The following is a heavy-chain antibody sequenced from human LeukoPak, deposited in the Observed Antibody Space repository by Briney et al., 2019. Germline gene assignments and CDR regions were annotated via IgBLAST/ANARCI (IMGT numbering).Heavy chain of an antibody. Sequence: GGSLRLSCAASGFIFSSYDMNWVRQAPGKGLEWGSSISPVSTYIFYADSLKGRFTISRDNAKNSVYLEMNSLRAEDTAVYYCARLRFGKIGSYYFEYWGQGTLVIVSS. CDR1: GFIFSSYD. J-gene: IGHJ4*02. V-gene: IGHV3-21*01. CDR2: ISPVSTYI. CDR3: ARLRFGKIGSYYFEY. D-gene: IGHD3-10*01.